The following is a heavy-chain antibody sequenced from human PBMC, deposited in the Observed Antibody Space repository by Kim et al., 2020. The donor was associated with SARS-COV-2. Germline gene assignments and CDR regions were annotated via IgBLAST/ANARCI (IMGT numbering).Heavy chain of an antibody. CDR2: INAGNGNT. V-gene: IGHV1-3*01. CDR3: ARDPLLQDYDILTGSSDNWFDP. CDR1: GYTFTSYA. D-gene: IGHD3-9*01. Sequence: ASVKVSCKASGYTFTSYAMHWVRQAPGQRLEWMGWINAGNGNTKYSQKFQGRVTITRDTSASTAYMELSSLRSEDTAVYYCARDPLLQDYDILTGSSDNWFDPWGQGTLVTVSS. J-gene: IGHJ5*02.